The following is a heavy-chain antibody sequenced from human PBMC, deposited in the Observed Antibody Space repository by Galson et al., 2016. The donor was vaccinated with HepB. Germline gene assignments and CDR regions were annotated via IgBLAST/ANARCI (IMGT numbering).Heavy chain of an antibody. CDR2: VSGSGTNT. V-gene: IGHV3-23*01. CDR3: AKGKRSSDSGSYYVDY. D-gene: IGHD3-10*01. J-gene: IGHJ4*02. Sequence: SLRLSCAASGLTFSSCAMYWVRQAPGKGLEWVSAVSGSGTNTYHANSVKGRFTISRDNSKNTLYLQMNSLRVEDSAVYYCAKGKRSSDSGSYYVDYRGQGTLVTVSS. CDR1: GLTFSSCA.